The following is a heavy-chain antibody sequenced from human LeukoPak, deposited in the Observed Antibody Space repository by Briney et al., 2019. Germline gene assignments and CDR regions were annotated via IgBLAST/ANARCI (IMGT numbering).Heavy chain of an antibody. D-gene: IGHD1-26*01. J-gene: IGHJ4*02. CDR2: ISSSSSTI. V-gene: IGHV3-48*01. Sequence: HPGGSLRLSCAASGFTFSRYSMNWVRQAPGKGLEWVSYISSSSSTIYYADSVKGRFTISRDNSKNTLYLQMNSLRAEDTAVYYCAKSVGTSGSYQLFDYWGQGTLVTVSS. CDR1: GFTFSRYS. CDR3: AKSVGTSGSYQLFDY.